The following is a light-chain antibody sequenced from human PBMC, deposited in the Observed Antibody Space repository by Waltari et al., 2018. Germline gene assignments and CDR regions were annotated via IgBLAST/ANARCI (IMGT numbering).Light chain of an antibody. J-gene: IGKJ1*01. V-gene: IGKV2-28*01. CDR1: QSLLYNNGYNY. CDR3: MQTLQTPWA. CDR2: LGS. Sequence: DIVMTQSPLSLSVTPGAPASISCRSSQSLLYNNGYNYVDWYLQKPGQSPQVLIFLGSNRASGVPVRFSGSGSGTDFTLKISRVEAEDVGVYYCMQTLQTPWAFGQGTKVDI.